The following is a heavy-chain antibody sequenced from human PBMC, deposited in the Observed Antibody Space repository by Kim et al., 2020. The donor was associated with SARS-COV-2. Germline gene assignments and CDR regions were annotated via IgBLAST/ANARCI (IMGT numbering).Heavy chain of an antibody. V-gene: IGHV4-59*13. Sequence: SETLSLTCTVSGDSLRSYYWSWTRQPPGKGLEGIAYLYYIGTTRANPPLKNRATLSLDISRTRVSLRLGSLTARDRAVSSCPGGGYRGPFGDGAPGTL. J-gene: IGHJ4*02. CDR2: LYYIGTT. CDR1: GDSLRSYY. CDR3: PGGGYRGPFGD. D-gene: IGHD1-1*01.